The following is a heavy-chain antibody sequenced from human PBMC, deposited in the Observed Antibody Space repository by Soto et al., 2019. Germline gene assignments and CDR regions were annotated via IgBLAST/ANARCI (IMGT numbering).Heavy chain of an antibody. Sequence: LRLSGAASVFFFNNYWMHWVRQGPGKGLVWVSRINNAGSSTSYAGSVKGRFTISRDNAKNTLYLQMNSLRVEDTALYYCAREPLGLGVWGQGTTVTVSS. CDR1: VFFFNNYW. J-gene: IGHJ6*02. CDR2: INNAGSST. V-gene: IGHV3-74*03. CDR3: AREPLGLGV.